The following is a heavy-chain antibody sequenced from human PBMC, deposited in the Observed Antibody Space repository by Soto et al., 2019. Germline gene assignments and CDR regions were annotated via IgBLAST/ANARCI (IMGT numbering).Heavy chain of an antibody. CDR1: GYTFTSYG. J-gene: IGHJ5*02. V-gene: IGHV1-18*01. Sequence: ASVKVSCKASGYTFTSYGISRVRQAPGQGLEWMGWISAYNGNTNYAQKLQGRVTMTTDTSTSTAYMELRSLRSDDTAVYYCAREIYGGKVENWFDPWGQGTLVTVSS. D-gene: IGHD2-15*01. CDR3: AREIYGGKVENWFDP. CDR2: ISAYNGNT.